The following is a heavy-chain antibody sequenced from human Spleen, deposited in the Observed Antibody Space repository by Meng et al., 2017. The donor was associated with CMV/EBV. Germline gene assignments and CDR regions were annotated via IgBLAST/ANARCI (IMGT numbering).Heavy chain of an antibody. Sequence: SVKVSCKASGYTFTGYYMHWVRQAPGQGLEWMGWVIPILSSTNYAQKFQGRVTITADKATSTAYMELSGLRSEDTAVYFCARDLDGSGSYHAYWGQGTLVTVSS. CDR2: VIPILSST. D-gene: IGHD3-10*01. V-gene: IGHV1-69*08. J-gene: IGHJ4*02. CDR1: GYTFTGYY. CDR3: ARDLDGSGSYHAY.